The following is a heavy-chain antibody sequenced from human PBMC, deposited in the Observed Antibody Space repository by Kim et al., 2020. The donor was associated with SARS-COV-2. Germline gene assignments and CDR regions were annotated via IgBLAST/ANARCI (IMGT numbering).Heavy chain of an antibody. Sequence: PSLKSRVTISVDTSKNHFSLELSSVTAADTAVYYCARGEGYSGYDYVMDYWGQGTLVTVSS. D-gene: IGHD5-12*01. J-gene: IGHJ4*02. V-gene: IGHV4-59*09. CDR3: ARGEGYSGYDYVMDY.